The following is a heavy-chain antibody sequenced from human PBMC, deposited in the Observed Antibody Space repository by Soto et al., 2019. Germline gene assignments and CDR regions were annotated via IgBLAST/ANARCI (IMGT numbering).Heavy chain of an antibody. CDR2: IYSGGST. D-gene: IGHD6-13*01. CDR3: ATYSSLDY. V-gene: IGHV3-53*02. CDR1: GFTVSNNY. J-gene: IGHJ4*02. Sequence: EVQLVETGGGLIQPGGSLRLSCAASGFTVSNNYMSWVRQAPGKGLEWVSLIYSGGSTYYADSVKGRFTISRDNSKNTVELQINRLRGEDKAVYYCATYSSLDYWGQGTLVTVSS.